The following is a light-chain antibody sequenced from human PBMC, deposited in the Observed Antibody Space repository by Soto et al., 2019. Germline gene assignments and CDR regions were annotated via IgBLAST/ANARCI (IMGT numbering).Light chain of an antibody. V-gene: IGKV1-5*01. CDR1: QSISSW. CDR3: QQYNSYSYT. Sequence: DIQMTQSPSTLSASVGDRVTITCRASQSISSWLAWYQQKPGKAPKLLIYDASSLESGVPSRFSGSESGTEFTITISSLQPDDFATYYCQQYNSYSYTFGQGTKLEIK. J-gene: IGKJ2*01. CDR2: DAS.